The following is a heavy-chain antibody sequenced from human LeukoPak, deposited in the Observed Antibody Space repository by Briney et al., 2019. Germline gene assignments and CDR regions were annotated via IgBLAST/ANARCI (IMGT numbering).Heavy chain of an antibody. J-gene: IGHJ4*02. Sequence: PGGSLRLSCAASGFTFSSYAMSWVRQAPGKGLEWVGRIKSKTDGGTTDYAAPVKGRFTISRDDSKNTLYLQMNSLKTEDTAVYYCTTDSPARETYYYDSSGYWGQGTLVTVSS. CDR3: TTDSPARETYYYDSSGY. V-gene: IGHV3-15*01. CDR1: GFTFSSYA. D-gene: IGHD3-22*01. CDR2: IKSKTDGGTT.